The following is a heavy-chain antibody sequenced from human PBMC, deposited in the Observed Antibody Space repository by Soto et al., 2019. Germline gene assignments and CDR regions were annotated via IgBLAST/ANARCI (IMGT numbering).Heavy chain of an antibody. J-gene: IGHJ4*02. CDR1: GFSLRTSGMC. CDR3: ARILGRRNYVDY. CDR2: IYWDDDK. V-gene: IGHV2-70*01. Sequence: SGPTLVKPTQTLTLTCTFSGFSLRTSGMCVSWIRQPPGKALEWLALIYWDDDKYYSTSLKTRLTISKDTSKNQVVLTMTNMDPVDTATYYCARILGRRNYVDYWGQGTLVTVSS.